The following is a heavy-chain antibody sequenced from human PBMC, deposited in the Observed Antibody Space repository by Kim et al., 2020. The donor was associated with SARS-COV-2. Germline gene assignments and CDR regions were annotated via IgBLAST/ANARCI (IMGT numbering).Heavy chain of an antibody. CDR2: INAGNGNT. Sequence: ASVKVSCKASGYTFTSYAMHWVRQAPGQRLEWMGWINAGNGNTKYSQKFQGRVTITRDTSASTAYMELSSLRSEDTAVYYCARTSNDYGDYPAYFQHWGQGTLVTVSS. CDR1: GYTFTSYA. V-gene: IGHV1-3*01. D-gene: IGHD4-17*01. J-gene: IGHJ1*01. CDR3: ARTSNDYGDYPAYFQH.